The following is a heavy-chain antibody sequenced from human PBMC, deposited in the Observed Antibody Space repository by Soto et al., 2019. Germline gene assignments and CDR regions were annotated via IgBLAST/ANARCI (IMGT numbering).Heavy chain of an antibody. CDR3: TRGWIFGPLINWFDP. Sequence: EVQLVESGGHMVQPGRSLRLSCTASGFTFGDNAMSWFRQAPGEGLEWVGFIRSRAYGGTTEYAASVKGRFTISRDDSKSIAYLQMNSLKTEDTALYYCTRGWIFGPLINWFDPWGQGTLVTFSS. D-gene: IGHD3-3*01. J-gene: IGHJ5*02. CDR2: IRSRAYGGTT. V-gene: IGHV3-49*03. CDR1: GFTFGDNA.